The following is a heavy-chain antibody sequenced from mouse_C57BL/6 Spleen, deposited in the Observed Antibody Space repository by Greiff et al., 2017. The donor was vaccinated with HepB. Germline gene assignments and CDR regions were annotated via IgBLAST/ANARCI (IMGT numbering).Heavy chain of an antibody. CDR2: IYPGDGDT. V-gene: IGHV1-82*01. CDR1: GYAFSSSW. D-gene: IGHD1-1*01. Sequence: VQLQQSGPELVKPGASVKISCKASGYAFSSSWMNWVKQRPGKGLEWIGRIYPGDGDTNYNGKFKGKATLTADKSSSTAYMQLSSLTSEDSAVYFCARAASYGSSYGYWGQGTTLTVSS. J-gene: IGHJ2*01. CDR3: ARAASYGSSYGY.